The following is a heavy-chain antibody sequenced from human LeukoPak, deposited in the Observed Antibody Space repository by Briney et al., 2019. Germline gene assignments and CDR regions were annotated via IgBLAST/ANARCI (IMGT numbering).Heavy chain of an antibody. CDR2: ISSSSSYV. D-gene: IGHD1-26*01. J-gene: IGHJ5*02. CDR3: ARVQMWELRWFDP. V-gene: IGHV3-21*01. Sequence: GGSLSLSCAASGFTFSSYSMNWVRQAPGKGLEWVSSISSSSSYVYYADSVKGRFTISRDNAKNSLYLQMNSLRAEDTAVYYCARVQMWELRWFDPWGQGTLVTVSS. CDR1: GFTFSSYS.